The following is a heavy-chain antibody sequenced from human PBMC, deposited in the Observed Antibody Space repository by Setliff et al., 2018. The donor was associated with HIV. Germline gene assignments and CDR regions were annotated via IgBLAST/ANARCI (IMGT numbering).Heavy chain of an antibody. D-gene: IGHD6-19*01. J-gene: IGHJ4*02. CDR3: IIAYSSGWLAPMGFDS. CDR2: IYYSGST. V-gene: IGHV4-39*01. CDR1: AGSIRSSTYY. Sequence: PSETLSLTCTVSAGSIRSSTYYWAWIRQPPGKGLEWIGTIYYSGSTYYNPSLKSRATISVDMSKNQFSLRLSSVTAADTAVYYCIIAYSSGWLAPMGFDSWGQGTLVTV.